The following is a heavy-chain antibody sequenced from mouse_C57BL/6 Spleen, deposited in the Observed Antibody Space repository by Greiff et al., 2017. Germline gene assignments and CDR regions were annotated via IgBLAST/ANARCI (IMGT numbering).Heavy chain of an antibody. Sequence: VQLKQSVAELVRPGASVTLSCTASGFYIKHTYMHWVKQRPEQGLEWIGRLDPANGNTKYAPKFQGKATITADPASNPAYRQLSSLTSEDTAIYYCANHYYAMDCWGQGTSVTVSS. CDR2: LDPANGNT. CDR1: GFYIKHTY. CDR3: ANHYYAMDC. J-gene: IGHJ4*01. V-gene: IGHV14-3*01.